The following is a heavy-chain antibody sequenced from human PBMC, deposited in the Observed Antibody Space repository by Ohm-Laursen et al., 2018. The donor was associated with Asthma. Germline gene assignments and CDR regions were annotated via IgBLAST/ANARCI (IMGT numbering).Heavy chain of an antibody. D-gene: IGHD5-12*01. J-gene: IGHJ4*02. V-gene: IGHV4-39*01. CDR3: ARMNPTRGSDY. CDR1: GGSISSSSYY. Sequence: SETLSLTCTVSGGSISSSSYYWGWIRQPPGKGLEWIGSIYYSGSTYYNPSLKSRVTISVDTSKNQFSLKLSSVTAADTAVYYCARMNPTRGSDYWGQGTLVTVSS. CDR2: IYYSGST.